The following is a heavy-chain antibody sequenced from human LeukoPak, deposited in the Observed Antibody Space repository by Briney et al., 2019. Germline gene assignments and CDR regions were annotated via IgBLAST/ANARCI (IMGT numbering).Heavy chain of an antibody. CDR2: IYYSGST. CDR1: GGSISSSSYY. V-gene: IGHV4-39*01. Sequence: PSETLSLTCTVSGGSISSSSYYWGWIRQPPGKGLEWIGSIYYSGSTYYNPSLKSRVTISVDTSKNQFSLKLSSVTAADTAVYYCARHGNYDFWSGSFGYWGQGTLVTVSS. J-gene: IGHJ4*02. D-gene: IGHD3-3*01. CDR3: ARHGNYDFWSGSFGY.